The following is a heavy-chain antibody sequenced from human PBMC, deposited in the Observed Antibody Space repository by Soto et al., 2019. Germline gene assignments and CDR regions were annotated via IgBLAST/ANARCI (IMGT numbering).Heavy chain of an antibody. V-gene: IGHV3-21*06. CDR3: ARESEDLTSNFDY. J-gene: IGHJ4*02. CDR1: GFTFTRYS. CDR2: ISSTTNYI. Sequence: EVQLVESGGGLVKPGGSLRLSCAASGFTFTRYSMNWVRQAPGKGLEWVSSISSTTNYIYYGESMKGRVTISRDNAKNSLYLERNSLRAEDTAVYYCARESEDLTSNFDYWCQGTLVTVSS.